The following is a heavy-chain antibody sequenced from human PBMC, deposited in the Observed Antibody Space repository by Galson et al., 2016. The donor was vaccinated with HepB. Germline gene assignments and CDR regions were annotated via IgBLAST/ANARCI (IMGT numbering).Heavy chain of an antibody. V-gene: IGHV3-30*12. CDR2: ISYDGSHK. Sequence: SLRLSCAASGFTFSTYGMHWVRQGPGKGLEWVSVISYDGSHKYYADSVKGRFTIPRDISKNTLYLQMNSLRAEDPAVYYCAKDRERLQFIFQAFGVFDYWGQGPLVTVPS. J-gene: IGHJ4*02. D-gene: IGHD5-24*01. CDR1: GFTFSTYG. CDR3: AKDRERLQFIFQAFGVFDY.